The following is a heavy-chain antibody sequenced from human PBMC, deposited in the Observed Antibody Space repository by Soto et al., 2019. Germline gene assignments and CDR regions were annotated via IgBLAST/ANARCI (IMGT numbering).Heavy chain of an antibody. J-gene: IGHJ4*02. D-gene: IGHD3-10*01. CDR2: IYWDDDK. Sequence: QITLKESGPTLVKPTQTLTLTCTFSGFSLSTSGVGVGWIRQPPGKALEWLALIYWDDDKRYSPSLKSRITITKDTSKNQVVLTMTNMDPVDTATYYCAHITYGSRRHTNSFDYWGQGTLVTVSS. V-gene: IGHV2-5*02. CDR1: GFSLSTSGVG. CDR3: AHITYGSRRHTNSFDY.